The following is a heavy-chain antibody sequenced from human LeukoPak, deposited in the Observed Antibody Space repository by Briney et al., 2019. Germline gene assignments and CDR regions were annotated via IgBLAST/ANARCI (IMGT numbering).Heavy chain of an antibody. V-gene: IGHV3-74*01. J-gene: IGHJ4*02. CDR3: ATDRNSGKYYDY. CDR2: INSDGSST. Sequence: GSLRLSCAASGFTFSSYWMHWVRQAPGKGLVWVSRINSDGSSTSYADSVKGRFTVSRDNAKNTLYLQMDSLRAEDTAVYYCATDRNSGKYYDYWGQGTLVTVSS. D-gene: IGHD1-26*01. CDR1: GFTFSSYW.